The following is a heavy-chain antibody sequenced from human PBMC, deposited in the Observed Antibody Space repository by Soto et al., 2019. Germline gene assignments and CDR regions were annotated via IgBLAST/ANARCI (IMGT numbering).Heavy chain of an antibody. CDR2: ISGSGGST. Sequence: GGSLRLSCAASGFTFSSYAMSWVRQAPGKGLEWVSAISGSGGSTYYADSVKGRFTISRDNSKNTLYLQMNSLRAEDTAVYYCAKSWRFSTEPPGITMVRGVSRVYSWFDPWGQGTLVTVSS. CDR1: GFTFSSYA. V-gene: IGHV3-23*01. D-gene: IGHD3-10*01. J-gene: IGHJ5*02. CDR3: AKSWRFSTEPPGITMVRGVSRVYSWFDP.